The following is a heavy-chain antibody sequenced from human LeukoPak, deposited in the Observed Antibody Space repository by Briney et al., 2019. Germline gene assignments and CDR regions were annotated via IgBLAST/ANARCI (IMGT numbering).Heavy chain of an antibody. CDR1: GFTFSSYG. D-gene: IGHD1-26*01. CDR2: IWLDGSNK. J-gene: IGHJ6*02. Sequence: HPGGSLRLSCAASGFTFSSYGMHWVRQSPGKGLEWVAVIWLDGSNKYYADSVKGRFTISRDNSKNTLYLQMNSLRAEDTAVYYCAREYSGSYYVPYYYYGMDVWGQGTTVTVSS. CDR3: AREYSGSYYVPYYYYGMDV. V-gene: IGHV3-33*01.